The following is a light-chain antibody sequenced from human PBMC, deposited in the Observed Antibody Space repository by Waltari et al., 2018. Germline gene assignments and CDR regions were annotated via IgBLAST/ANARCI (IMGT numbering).Light chain of an antibody. J-gene: IGLJ3*02. Sequence: QSVLTQPPSVSGAPGPRVTLSCTGSNSNIGAGYAVHWYQQLPGTAPKLLIYGNNNRPSGVPDRFSGSTSGTSASLVISDLQADDEADYHCQSYDFTLNGRGVFGGGTKLTVL. CDR1: NSNIGAGYA. CDR3: QSYDFTLNGRGV. V-gene: IGLV1-40*01. CDR2: GNN.